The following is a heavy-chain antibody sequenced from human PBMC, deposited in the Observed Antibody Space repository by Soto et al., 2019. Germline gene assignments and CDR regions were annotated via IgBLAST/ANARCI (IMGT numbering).Heavy chain of an antibody. Sequence: SETLSLTCTVSGVSITSSSYFWGWIRQPPGKGLEWIGSIYYSGSTSYNPSLQSRVTVSVDTSKNQFSLKLSTVTAADTAVYYCARRPLYEGSEATSNWFDPWGQGNLVTVSS. D-gene: IGHD3-3*01. CDR1: GVSITSSSYF. V-gene: IGHV4-39*01. CDR2: IYYSGST. J-gene: IGHJ5*02. CDR3: ARRPLYEGSEATSNWFDP.